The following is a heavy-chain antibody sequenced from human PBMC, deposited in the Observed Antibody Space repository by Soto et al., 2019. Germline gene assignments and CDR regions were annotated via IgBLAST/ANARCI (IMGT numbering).Heavy chain of an antibody. D-gene: IGHD6-19*01. CDR3: ARRIAVAGTHHRWFDP. J-gene: IGHJ5*02. V-gene: IGHV4-39*01. CDR2: IYYSGST. Sequence: SETLSLTSTVSGGSISSSSYYWGWIRQPPGKGLEWIGSIYYSGSTYYNPSLKSRVTISVDTSKNQFSLKLSSVTAADTAVYYCARRIAVAGTHHRWFDPWGQGTLVTVSS. CDR1: GGSISSSSYY.